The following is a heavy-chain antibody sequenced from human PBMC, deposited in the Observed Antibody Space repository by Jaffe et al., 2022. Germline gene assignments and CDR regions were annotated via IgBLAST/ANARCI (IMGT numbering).Heavy chain of an antibody. CDR2: IRFDGNTK. V-gene: IGHV3-30*02. J-gene: IGHJ3*01. CDR3: AKKVGNPDVFDV. D-gene: IGHD1-26*01. CDR1: GFTFNLYG. Sequence: QVQLVESGGGVVQPGGSLRLSCAASGFTFNLYGMHWVRQAPGKGLEWVSYIRFDGNTKYYADSVKGRFTISRDNSQNTLYLQMNSLRTEDTAIYYCAKKVGNPDVFDVWGQGTRVTVSS.